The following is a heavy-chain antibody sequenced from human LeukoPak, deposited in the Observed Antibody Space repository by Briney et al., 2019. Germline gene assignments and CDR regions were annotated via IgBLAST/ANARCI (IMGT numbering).Heavy chain of an antibody. D-gene: IGHD1-7*01. J-gene: IGHJ4*02. CDR1: GFTFSSYA. CDR3: AGRGREVELLDY. V-gene: IGHV3-23*01. CDR2: INGSGGST. Sequence: GGSLRLSCTASGFTFSSYAMSWVRQAPGKGLEWVSAINGSGGSTYYADSVKGRFTISRDNSKNTLYLQMNSLRAEDTAVYYCAGRGREVELLDYWGQGTLVTVSS.